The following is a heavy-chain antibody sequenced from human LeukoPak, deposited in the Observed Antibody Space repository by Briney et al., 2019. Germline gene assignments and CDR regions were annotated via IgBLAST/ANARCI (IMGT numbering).Heavy chain of an antibody. CDR2: IGISSNKI. D-gene: IGHD2-21*02. CDR3: ARDRRYGDHPSWFDP. J-gene: IGHJ5*02. Sequence: GGSLRLSCAAAGFSFSSYWMHWVRQAPGKGLEWVSSIGISSNKIYYADSVKGRFIISRDNAKNSVYLQMNSLRAEDTAVYYCARDRRYGDHPSWFDPWGQGTLVTVSS. CDR1: GFSFSSYW. V-gene: IGHV3-21*01.